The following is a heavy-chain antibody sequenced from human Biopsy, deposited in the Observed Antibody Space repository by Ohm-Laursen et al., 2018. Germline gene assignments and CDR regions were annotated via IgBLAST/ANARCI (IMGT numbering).Heavy chain of an antibody. J-gene: IGHJ5*02. CDR2: IIGIFRTA. V-gene: IGHV1-69*01. CDR1: GGTLSSHG. CDR3: ARGGGYNWNNGWFDP. D-gene: IGHD1/OR15-1a*01. Sequence: GSSVKVSCKASGGTLSSHGISWVRQAPGQGLEWMGGIIGIFRTAHYAQKFQGRVTITADEFMSTAYMELSSLRSEDTAVYYCARGGGYNWNNGWFDPWGQGTLVTVSS.